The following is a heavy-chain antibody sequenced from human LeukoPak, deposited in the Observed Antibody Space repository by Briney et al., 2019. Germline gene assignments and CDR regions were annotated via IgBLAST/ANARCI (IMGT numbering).Heavy chain of an antibody. CDR1: GGSISSGGYY. J-gene: IGHJ4*02. D-gene: IGHD3-10*02. CDR2: IYDTGST. V-gene: IGHV4-31*03. Sequence: SETLSLTCTVSGGSISSGGYYWSWIRQHPEKGLEWIGYIYDTGSTYYNPSLKSRVTISVDTSKNQFSLKLNFVTPADTAVYYCARTVRGAIPYYFDYWGQGTLVTVSS. CDR3: ARTVRGAIPYYFDY.